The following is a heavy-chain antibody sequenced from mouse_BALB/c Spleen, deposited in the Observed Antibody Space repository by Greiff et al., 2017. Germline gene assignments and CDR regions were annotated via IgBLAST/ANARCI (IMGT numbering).Heavy chain of an antibody. J-gene: IGHJ4*01. CDR1: GDSITSGY. CDR2: ISYSGST. V-gene: IGHV3-8*02. CDR3: ARGVRKYGHSGAMDY. Sequence: EVQVVESGPSLVKPSQTLSLTCSVTGDSITSGYWNWIRKFPGNKLEYMGYISYSGSTYYNPSLKSRISITRDTSKNQYYLQLNSVTTEDTATYYCARGVRKYGHSGAMDYWGQGTSVTVPS. D-gene: IGHD2-10*02.